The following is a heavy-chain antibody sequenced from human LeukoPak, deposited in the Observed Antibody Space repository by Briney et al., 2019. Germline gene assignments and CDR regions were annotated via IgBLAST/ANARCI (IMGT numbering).Heavy chain of an antibody. D-gene: IGHD4-17*01. CDR1: GFTFSIYE. CDR2: ISSSSSYI. Sequence: GGSLRLSCVASGFTFSIYEMNWVRQAPGKGLEWVSSISSSSSYIYYADSVKGRFTISRDNAKNSLYLQMNSLRAEDTAVYYCAREQRYGDQDYWGQGTLVTVSS. V-gene: IGHV3-21*01. CDR3: AREQRYGDQDY. J-gene: IGHJ4*02.